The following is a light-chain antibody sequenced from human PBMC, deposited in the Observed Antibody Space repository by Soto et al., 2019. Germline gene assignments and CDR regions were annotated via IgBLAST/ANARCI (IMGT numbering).Light chain of an antibody. CDR3: SSYTTSATFVV. Sequence: QSALTQPASVSGSPGQSITISCTGTSSDVGTYNYVSWYQQHPGKAPKLIIYEVSNRPSGVSNRFSGSKSGNTASLTISGLQSEDEAEYYCSSYTTSATFVVFGGGTKLTVL. V-gene: IGLV2-14*01. CDR1: SSDVGTYNY. J-gene: IGLJ2*01. CDR2: EVS.